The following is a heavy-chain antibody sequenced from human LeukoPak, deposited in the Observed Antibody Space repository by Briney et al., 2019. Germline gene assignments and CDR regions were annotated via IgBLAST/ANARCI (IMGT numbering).Heavy chain of an antibody. Sequence: SETLSLTCAVYGGSFSGYYWSWIRQPPGKGLEWIGEINHSGSTNYNPSLKGRVTISVDTSKNQFSLKLSSVTAADTAVYYCARAETYSSDWYDPFFDYWGQGTLATVSS. D-gene: IGHD6-19*01. J-gene: IGHJ4*02. CDR2: INHSGST. V-gene: IGHV4-34*01. CDR3: ARAETYSSDWYDPFFDY. CDR1: GGSFSGYY.